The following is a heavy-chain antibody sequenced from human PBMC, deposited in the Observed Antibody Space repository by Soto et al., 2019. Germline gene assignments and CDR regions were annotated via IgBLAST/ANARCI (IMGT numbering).Heavy chain of an antibody. V-gene: IGHV3-48*03. J-gene: IGHJ4*02. CDR2: IDATGNII. CDR3: AKKSLAGDSSGYHFDY. D-gene: IGHD3-22*01. CDR1: GFSFRNFE. Sequence: PGGSLRLSCAASGFSFRNFEMNWVRQAPGKGLEWVSYIDATGNIIYYADSVKGRFTISRDNSKNSLFLQMNSLRAEDTAVYYCAKKSLAGDSSGYHFDYWGQGTLVTVSS.